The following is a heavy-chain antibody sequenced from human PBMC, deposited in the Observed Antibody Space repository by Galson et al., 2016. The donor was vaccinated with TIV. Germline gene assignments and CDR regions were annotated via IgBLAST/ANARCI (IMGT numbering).Heavy chain of an antibody. CDR2: IYSGGST. Sequence: SLRLSCAASGFTVSGNYMTWVRQVPGKGLEWVSLIYSGGSTTYADSVKGRFTISRDNFKNTVYLQMNSLRADDTAVYYCARDRRHCGNECYLYYYYGMDVWGQGTTVTVSS. V-gene: IGHV3-66*02. D-gene: IGHD2-21*01. CDR3: ARDRRHCGNECYLYYYYGMDV. CDR1: GFTVSGNY. J-gene: IGHJ6*02.